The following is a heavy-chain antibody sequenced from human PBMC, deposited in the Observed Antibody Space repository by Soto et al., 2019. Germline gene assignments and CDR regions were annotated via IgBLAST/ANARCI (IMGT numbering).Heavy chain of an antibody. CDR1: GDSISSDKW. D-gene: IGHD6-13*01. CDR3: ARGETQQQRDY. J-gene: IGHJ4*02. V-gene: IGHV4-4*02. CDR2: IYHSGST. Sequence: QVQLQESGPGLVKPSGTLSLTCAVSGDSISSDKWWSWVRQPPGKGLAWIGEIYHSGSTKYNPSLKSRVIISVDKSKNQFSLNLISLTDADTAVYYCARGETQQQRDYWGQGTLVTVSS.